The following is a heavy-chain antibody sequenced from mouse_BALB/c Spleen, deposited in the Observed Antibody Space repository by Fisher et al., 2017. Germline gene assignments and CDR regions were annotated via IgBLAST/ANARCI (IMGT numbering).Heavy chain of an antibody. D-gene: IGHD2-1*01. CDR3: AREGNGEGYAMDY. V-gene: IGHV1-69*02. J-gene: IGHJ4*01. Sequence: KFKGKAILTVDKSSSTAYMQLSSLTSEDSAVYYCAREGNGEGYAMDYWGQGTSVTVS.